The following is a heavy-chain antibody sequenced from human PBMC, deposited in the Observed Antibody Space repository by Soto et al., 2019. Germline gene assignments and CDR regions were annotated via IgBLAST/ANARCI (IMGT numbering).Heavy chain of an antibody. CDR1: GFTFSSYG. Sequence: GGSLRLSCAASGFTFSSYGMHWVRQAPGKGLEWVAVISYDGSNKYYADSVKGRFTISRDNSKNTLYLQMNSLRAEDTAVYYCAKAPHGINGSGPYYYYGMDVWGQGTTVTVSS. V-gene: IGHV3-30*18. D-gene: IGHD3-10*01. CDR2: ISYDGSNK. J-gene: IGHJ6*02. CDR3: AKAPHGINGSGPYYYYGMDV.